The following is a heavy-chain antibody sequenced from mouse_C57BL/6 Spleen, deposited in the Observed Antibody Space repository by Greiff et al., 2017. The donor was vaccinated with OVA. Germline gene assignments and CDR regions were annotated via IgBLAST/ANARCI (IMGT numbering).Heavy chain of an antibody. J-gene: IGHJ4*01. Sequence: QVQLKQPGAELVKPGASVKLSCKASGYTFTSYWMHWVKQRPGQGLEWIGMIHPNSGSTNYNEKFKSKATLTADKPSSTAYMQLSSLTSEDSAVYYCASSYYFGSPLRARDYWGQGTSVTVAS. CDR2: IHPNSGST. D-gene: IGHD1-1*01. CDR1: GYTFTSYW. CDR3: ASSYYFGSPLRARDY. V-gene: IGHV1-64*01.